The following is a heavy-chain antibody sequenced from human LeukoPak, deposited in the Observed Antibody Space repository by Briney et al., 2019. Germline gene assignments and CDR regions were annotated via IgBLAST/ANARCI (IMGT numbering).Heavy chain of an antibody. J-gene: IGHJ6*03. CDR1: GFTIFNYW. Sequence: GGSLRLSCATSGFTIFNYWMSWVRQAPGKGLEWVANINLDGSQKYYVDSLKGRFTISRDNAKNSVYLQMNSLRAEDTAVYYCAREYYYYYYMDVWGKGTTVTVSS. V-gene: IGHV3-7*01. CDR2: INLDGSQK. CDR3: AREYYYYYYMDV.